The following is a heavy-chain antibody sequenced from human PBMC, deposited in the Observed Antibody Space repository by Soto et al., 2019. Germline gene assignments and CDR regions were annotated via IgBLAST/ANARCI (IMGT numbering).Heavy chain of an antibody. D-gene: IGHD1-26*01. J-gene: IGHJ6*02. Sequence: SETLSLTCTVSGGSISSHYWSWVRQAPGKELERIGHIYYRGSTSYNPSLRSRSTISVDTSDNQFSLKLNSVTTADTAVYYCARDGREASGMDVWGQGTKVTVSS. V-gene: IGHV4-59*11. CDR2: IYYRGST. CDR1: GGSISSHY. CDR3: ARDGREASGMDV.